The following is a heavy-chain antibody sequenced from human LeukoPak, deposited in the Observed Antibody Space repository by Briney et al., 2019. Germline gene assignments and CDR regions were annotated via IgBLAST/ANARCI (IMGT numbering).Heavy chain of an antibody. CDR2: IYHSGST. J-gene: IGHJ5*02. Sequence: PSQTLSLTCAVAGGSISSGGYSWRWIRQPPGKGLGWIGYIYHSGSTYYNPSLKSRVTISVDRSKNQFSMKLTSVTAADTGVYYCAKVYSMVFGPWGQGTLVTVSS. CDR3: AKVYSMVFGP. D-gene: IGHD3-10*01. CDR1: GGSISSGGYS. V-gene: IGHV4-30-2*01.